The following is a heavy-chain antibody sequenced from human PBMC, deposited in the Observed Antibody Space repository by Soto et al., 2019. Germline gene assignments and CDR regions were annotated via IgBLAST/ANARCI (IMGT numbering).Heavy chain of an antibody. CDR1: GFSLSSFS. CDR3: ARFYYDSSGYLPSPYYYYYGMDV. V-gene: IGHV3-48*01. J-gene: IGHJ6*02. Sequence: GGSLRLSCSASGFSLSSFSMNWLRQAPGKGLEWLSFINSGSTNIYYADSVKGRFTISRDNAKNSLYLQMNSLRAEDTAVYYCARFYYDSSGYLPSPYYYYYGMDVWGQGTTVTVSS. D-gene: IGHD3-22*01. CDR2: INSGSTNI.